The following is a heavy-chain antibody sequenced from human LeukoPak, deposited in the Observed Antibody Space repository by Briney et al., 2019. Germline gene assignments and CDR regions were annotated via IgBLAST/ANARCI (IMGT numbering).Heavy chain of an antibody. CDR2: MNPNSGNT. D-gene: IGHD3-10*01. CDR1: GYTFTSYD. Sequence: ASVKVSCKASGYTFTSYDINWVRQATGQGLEWMGWMNPNSGNTGYAQKFQGRVTMTRDMSTSTAYMELRSLRSDDTAVYYCASPRETYYYGSGSYSPLDYWGQGTLVTVSS. J-gene: IGHJ4*02. CDR3: ASPRETYYYGSGSYSPLDY. V-gene: IGHV1-8*01.